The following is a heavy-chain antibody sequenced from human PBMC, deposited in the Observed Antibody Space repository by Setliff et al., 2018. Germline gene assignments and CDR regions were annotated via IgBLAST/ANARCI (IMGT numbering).Heavy chain of an antibody. Sequence: PGGSLSLSCVASQFPFTMYGVNWVRQAPGKELEWLTFIRFDGNTKYYAESVKGRFTVSRDNTQNTLFLQMNGLRPEDTAVYYCTKESRQLVRTGAFDLWGPGTMVTVSS. J-gene: IGHJ3*01. CDR3: TKESRQLVRTGAFDL. D-gene: IGHD6-13*01. V-gene: IGHV3-30*02. CDR2: IRFDGNTK. CDR1: QFPFTMYG.